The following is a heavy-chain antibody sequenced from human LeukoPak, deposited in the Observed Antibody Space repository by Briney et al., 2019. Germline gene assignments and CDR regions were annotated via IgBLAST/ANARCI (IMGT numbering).Heavy chain of an antibody. CDR3: ARDSGGSDY. D-gene: IGHD3-10*01. V-gene: IGHV3-21*01. CDR2: ISGNSPYI. J-gene: IGHJ4*02. Sequence: PGGSLRLSCAASGFTFSSYTMTWVRQAPGKGLEWVSSISGNSPYIYFADSVKGRFTISRDNAKNSLYLQMNSLRAEDTAVYYCARDSGGSDYWGQGTLVTVSS. CDR1: GFTFSSYT.